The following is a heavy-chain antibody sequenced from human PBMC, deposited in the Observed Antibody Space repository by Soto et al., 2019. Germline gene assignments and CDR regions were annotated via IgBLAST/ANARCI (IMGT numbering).Heavy chain of an antibody. CDR2: IYHSGST. Sequence: QLQLQESGSGLVKPSQTLSLTCAVSGGSISSGGYSWSWIRQPPGKGLEWIGYIYHSGSTYYIPSLRTRDNRSVDRSKHQFSLTLRSVTAADTAVYYCARVPGPWGQGTLVTVSS. J-gene: IGHJ5*02. CDR3: ARVPGP. CDR1: GGSISSGGYS. V-gene: IGHV4-30-2*01.